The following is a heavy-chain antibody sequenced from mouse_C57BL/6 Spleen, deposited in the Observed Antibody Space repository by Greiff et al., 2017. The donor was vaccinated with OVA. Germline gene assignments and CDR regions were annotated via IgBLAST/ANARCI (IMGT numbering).Heavy chain of an antibody. CDR2: IDPSDSET. V-gene: IGHV1-52*01. J-gene: IGHJ2*01. Sequence: VQLQQPGAELVRPGSSVKLSCKASGYTFTSYWMHWVKQRPIQGLEWIGNIDPSDSETHYNQKFKDKATLTVDKSSSTAYMQLSSLTSEDSAVYYCARGDSSYSFDYWAQVTTLTVSS. CDR3: ARGDSSYSFDY. CDR1: GYTFTSYW. D-gene: IGHD1-1*01.